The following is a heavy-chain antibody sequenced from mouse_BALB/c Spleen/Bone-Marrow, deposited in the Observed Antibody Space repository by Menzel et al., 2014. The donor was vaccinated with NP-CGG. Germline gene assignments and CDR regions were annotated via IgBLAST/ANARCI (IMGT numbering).Heavy chain of an antibody. CDR3: ANYYYGSSLFAY. V-gene: IGHV14-3*02. CDR1: GFNIKDTY. Sequence: VQLQQSGAELVKPGASVKLSCTASGFNIKDTYMHWVKQRPEQGLEWIGRIDPANGNTKYDPKLQGKATITADTSSNTAYLQLSSLTSEDTAVYYCANYYYGSSLFAYWGQGTLVTASA. J-gene: IGHJ3*01. CDR2: IDPANGNT. D-gene: IGHD1-1*01.